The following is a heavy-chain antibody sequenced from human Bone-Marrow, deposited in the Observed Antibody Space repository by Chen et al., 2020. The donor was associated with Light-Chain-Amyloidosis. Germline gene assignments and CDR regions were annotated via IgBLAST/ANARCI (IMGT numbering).Heavy chain of an antibody. CDR3: VRWGFTKMSSMDV. CDR2: IWHDGSNK. J-gene: IGHJ6*02. V-gene: IGHV3-33*08. D-gene: IGHD3-16*01. Sequence: QVQLVESGGGVVQPGRSLRLSCAASGFTFRQYSMEWVRQAPGKGLEWVAVIWHDGSNKYYADSVKGRFTISKDNSKNTLHLQMNSLRAEDTAIYYCVRWGFTKMSSMDVWGQGTTVTVSS. CDR1: GFTFRQYS.